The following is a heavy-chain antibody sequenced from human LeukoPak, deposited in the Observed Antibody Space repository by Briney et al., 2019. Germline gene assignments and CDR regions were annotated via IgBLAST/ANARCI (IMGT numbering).Heavy chain of an antibody. Sequence: ASVKVSCKASGYTFTSYDINWVRQATGQGLEWMGWMNPNSGSTGYAQKFQGRVTMTRNASISTAYMELSSLRSEDTAVYYCARSHDSSGCSFDYWGQGTLVTVPS. CDR2: MNPNSGST. J-gene: IGHJ4*02. CDR3: ARSHDSSGCSFDY. D-gene: IGHD3-22*01. CDR1: GYTFTSYD. V-gene: IGHV1-8*01.